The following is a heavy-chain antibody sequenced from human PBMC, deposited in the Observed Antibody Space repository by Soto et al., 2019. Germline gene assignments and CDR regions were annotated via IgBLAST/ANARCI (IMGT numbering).Heavy chain of an antibody. CDR2: IFPSGTT. Sequence: PSETLSLTCGVSGGSLSGATYSFNWIRQPPGKGLEWIGYIFPSGTTYYNPSLKSRVTISIDVSKNQFSLSLRSLTAADTAVYYCARSREFDYWSQGTLVTVSS. CDR3: ARSREFDY. CDR1: GGSLSGATYS. V-gene: IGHV4-30-2*01. J-gene: IGHJ4*02.